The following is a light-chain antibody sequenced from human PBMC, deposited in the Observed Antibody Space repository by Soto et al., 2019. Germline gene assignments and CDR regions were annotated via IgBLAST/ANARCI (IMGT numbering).Light chain of an antibody. Sequence: EIVMTQSPATLSVSPGERATLSCRASQSVGSNLAWYQQKPGQAPRLLIYGASTRATGIPARFSGSGSGTEFTPTFSRLQSEDFAIYFCQQYNNWPPDRTFVQGTKVEIK. V-gene: IGKV3-15*01. CDR3: QQYNNWPPDRT. J-gene: IGKJ1*01. CDR1: QSVGSN. CDR2: GAS.